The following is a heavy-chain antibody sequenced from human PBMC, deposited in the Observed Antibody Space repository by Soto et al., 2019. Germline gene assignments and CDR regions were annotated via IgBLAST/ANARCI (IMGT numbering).Heavy chain of an antibody. CDR3: ARGNQVAMSDY. CDR2: FYASGYT. J-gene: IGHJ4*02. V-gene: IGHV4-4*07. CDR1: GGSISSYN. Sequence: QVQLQESGPGLVKPSETLSLTCAVSGGSISSYNWSWIRQPAGKGLEWIGRFYASGYTNYNPSLKSRVTMSLDTSKRQFSLRLSSVTAADTAMYYCARGNQVAMSDYWGQGTLVTVSS.